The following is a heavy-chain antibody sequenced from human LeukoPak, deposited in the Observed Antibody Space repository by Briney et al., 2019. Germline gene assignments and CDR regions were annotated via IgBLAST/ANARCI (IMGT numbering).Heavy chain of an antibody. CDR2: ISGKGDRT. CDR3: AKYYYSLGSTFDP. D-gene: IGHD3-10*01. V-gene: IGHV3-23*01. CDR1: GFTFSSYA. J-gene: IGHJ5*02. Sequence: GGSLRLSCAASGFTFSSYAMTWVRQAPGKGLEGVSSISGKGDRTYYADSVKGRFTISRDNSKNTLYLQMNSLRAEDTAVYYCAKYYYSLGSTFDPWGQGTLVTVSS.